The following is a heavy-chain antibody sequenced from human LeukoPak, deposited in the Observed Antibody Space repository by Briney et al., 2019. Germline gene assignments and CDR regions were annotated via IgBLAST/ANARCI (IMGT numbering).Heavy chain of an antibody. Sequence: SQTLSLTCAISGDSVSSNSAAWNWIRQSPSRGLEWLGRTYYRSKWYNDYAVSVKSRITINPDTSKNQFSLQLNSVTPEDTAVYYCARDDCSSTSCYLSFDGMDVWGQGTTVTVSS. CDR1: GDSVSSNSAA. CDR2: TYYRSKWYN. J-gene: IGHJ6*02. V-gene: IGHV6-1*01. CDR3: ARDDCSSTSCYLSFDGMDV. D-gene: IGHD2-2*01.